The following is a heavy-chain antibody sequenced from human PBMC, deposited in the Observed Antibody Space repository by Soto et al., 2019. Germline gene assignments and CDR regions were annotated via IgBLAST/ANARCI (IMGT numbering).Heavy chain of an antibody. CDR3: ARLGGFYQAFDS. D-gene: IGHD3-22*01. CDR2: IYFGGTT. CDR1: GGSIIPYY. V-gene: IGHV4-59*12. Sequence: PSETLSLTCAVSGGSIIPYYWAWIRRPPGKGLEWLGYIYFGGTTTYNPSLKSRLTMSLDTSKNQFSLKLTSVAAADTAVYYCARLGGFYQAFDSWGQGALVTVSS. J-gene: IGHJ4*02.